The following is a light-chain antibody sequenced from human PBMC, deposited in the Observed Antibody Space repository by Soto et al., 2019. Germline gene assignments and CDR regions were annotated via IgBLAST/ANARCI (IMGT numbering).Light chain of an antibody. Sequence: DVVMTQSPLSLPVTLGLPASISCRSNQSLGHSDGIAYFSWFQQRPGRSPRRLIYKVSNRDSGVPARFSGSGSGTDFALKISRVEAEDVGVYYCMQGTHWPITFGQGTRLEIK. J-gene: IGKJ5*01. CDR1: QSLGHSDGIAY. CDR3: MQGTHWPIT. V-gene: IGKV2-30*02. CDR2: KVS.